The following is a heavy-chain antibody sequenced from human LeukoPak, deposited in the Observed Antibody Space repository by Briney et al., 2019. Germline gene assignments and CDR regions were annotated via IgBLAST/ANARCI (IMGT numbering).Heavy chain of an antibody. CDR2: ISAYNGNT. Sequence: ASVKVSCKASGYTFTSYGISWVRQAPGQGLEWMGWISAYNGNTNYAQKFQGRVTITADKSTSTAYMELSSLRSEDTAVYYCARVGATVTTHVGFDIWGQGTMVTVSS. J-gene: IGHJ3*02. V-gene: IGHV1-18*01. CDR3: ARVGATVTTHVGFDI. CDR1: GYTFTSYG. D-gene: IGHD4-17*01.